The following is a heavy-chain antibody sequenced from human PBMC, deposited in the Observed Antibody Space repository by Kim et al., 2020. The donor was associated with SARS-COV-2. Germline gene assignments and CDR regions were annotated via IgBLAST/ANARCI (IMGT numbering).Heavy chain of an antibody. V-gene: IGHV3-53*01. J-gene: IGHJ4*02. D-gene: IGHD3-9*01. Sequence: GGSLRLSCAASGFTVSSNYMSWVRQAPGKGLEWVSVIYSGGSTYYADSVKGRFTISRDNSKNTLYLQMNSLRAEDTAVYYCARSTMKLRYFDFGGDYWGQGTLVTVSS. CDR3: ARSTMKLRYFDFGGDY. CDR2: IYSGGST. CDR1: GFTVSSNY.